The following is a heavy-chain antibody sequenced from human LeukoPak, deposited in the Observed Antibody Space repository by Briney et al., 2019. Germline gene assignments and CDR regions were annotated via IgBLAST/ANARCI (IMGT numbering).Heavy chain of an antibody. V-gene: IGHV1-69*13. D-gene: IGHD6-19*01. Sequence: ASVKVSCKASGGTFSSYAISWVRQAPGQGLEWMGGIIPIFGTANYAQKFQGRVTITADESTSTAYMELSSLRSEDTAVYYCARGGSRIAVAGNFDYWGQGTLVTVSS. CDR2: IIPIFGTA. CDR3: ARGGSRIAVAGNFDY. J-gene: IGHJ4*02. CDR1: GGTFSSYA.